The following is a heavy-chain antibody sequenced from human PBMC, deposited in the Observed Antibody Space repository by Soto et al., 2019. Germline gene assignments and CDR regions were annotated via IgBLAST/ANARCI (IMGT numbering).Heavy chain of an antibody. V-gene: IGHV4-30-2*01. CDR1: GGSISSGGYS. J-gene: IGHJ4*02. Sequence: PSETLSLTCAVSGGSISSGGYSWTWIRQPPGKGLEWIGYTYDDGRTDYDPSLKSRVTISVDRSKNQFSLRLSSVTAADTAVYYCARGAKMVRGAQRRRGPLDYWGQGTLVTVSS. D-gene: IGHD3-10*01. CDR2: TYDDGRT. CDR3: ARGAKMVRGAQRRRGPLDY.